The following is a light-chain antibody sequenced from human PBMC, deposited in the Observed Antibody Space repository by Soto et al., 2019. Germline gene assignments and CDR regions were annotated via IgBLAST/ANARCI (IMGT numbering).Light chain of an antibody. V-gene: IGLV2-14*03. Sequence: QSALTQPASVSGSPGQSITISCTGTNSDIGSYNYVSWYQQYPGKAPKVLIYDVSHRPSGASNRFSGSKSGNTASLTISGLQAEDEADYYCCSYTSSSTLVFGGGTKLTVL. J-gene: IGLJ2*01. CDR1: NSDIGSYNY. CDR2: DVS. CDR3: CSYTSSSTLV.